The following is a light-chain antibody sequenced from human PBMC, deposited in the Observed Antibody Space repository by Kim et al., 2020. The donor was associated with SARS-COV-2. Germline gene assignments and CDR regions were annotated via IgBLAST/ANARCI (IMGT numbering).Light chain of an antibody. J-gene: IGKJ1*01. Sequence: EIVLTQSPGTLSLSPGERATLSCRASQSVGSSYVGCHLACYQQRPGQAPRLLIYGASSRATDIPDRFSGGVSGTDFTLTISRLEPEDFAVYYCQQYGISRPGTFGQGTKMDIK. V-gene: IGKV3-20*01. CDR1: QSVGSSY. CDR3: QQYGISRPGT. CDR2: GAS.